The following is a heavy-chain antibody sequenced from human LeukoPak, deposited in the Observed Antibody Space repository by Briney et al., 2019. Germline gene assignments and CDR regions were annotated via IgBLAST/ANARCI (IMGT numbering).Heavy chain of an antibody. CDR1: GFIFNNYW. J-gene: IGHJ4*02. V-gene: IGHV3-7*01. Sequence: PGGSLRLSCAASGFIFNNYWMTWVRQTPGKGLEFVANIKEDGSEIFYLGSVKGRFTISRDNAKNSLYLQMNSLRVEDTAVYYCGRSPGGVDNWGQGTLVTVSS. CDR2: IKEDGSEI. CDR3: GRSPGGVDN. D-gene: IGHD3-10*01.